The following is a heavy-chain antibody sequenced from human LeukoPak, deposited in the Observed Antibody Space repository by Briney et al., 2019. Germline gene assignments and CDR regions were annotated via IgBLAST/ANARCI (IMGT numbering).Heavy chain of an antibody. CDR1: GGSFSGYY. V-gene: IGHV4-31*11. CDR2: IYYSGST. CDR3: ARVELTGYCDFDY. Sequence: SETLSLTCAVYGGSFSGYYWSWIRQHPGKGLEWIGYIYYSGSTYYNPSLKSRVTISVDTSKNQFSLKLSSVTAADTAVYYCARVELTGYCDFDYWGQGTLATVSS. D-gene: IGHD3-9*01. J-gene: IGHJ4*02.